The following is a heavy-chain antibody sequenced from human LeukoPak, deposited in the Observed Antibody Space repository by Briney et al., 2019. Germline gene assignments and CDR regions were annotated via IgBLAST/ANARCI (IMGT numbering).Heavy chain of an antibody. CDR3: ARDGVYGDYVIY. V-gene: IGHV4-61*02. Sequence: PSQTLSLTCTVSGDSISSGSYYWSWIRQPAGKGLEWIGRIYTSGSTNYNPSLKSRVTISVDSSKNQFSLKLSSVTAADTAVYYCARDGVYGDYVIYWGQGTLVTVSS. CDR2: IYTSGST. J-gene: IGHJ4*02. CDR1: GDSISSGSYY. D-gene: IGHD4-17*01.